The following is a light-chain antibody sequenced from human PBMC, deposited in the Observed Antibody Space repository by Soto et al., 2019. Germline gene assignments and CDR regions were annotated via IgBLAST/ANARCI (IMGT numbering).Light chain of an antibody. V-gene: IGKV3-15*01. Sequence: EIVMTQSPATLSVSPGERATLSCRASQSVSSNLAWYQQKPGQAPRLLIYGASTRATGVPVRFSGSGSGTDFTLTISSLQSEDFAVYYCHQYNNWPPGFGEGTKVEIK. J-gene: IGKJ4*01. CDR2: GAS. CDR3: HQYNNWPPG. CDR1: QSVSSN.